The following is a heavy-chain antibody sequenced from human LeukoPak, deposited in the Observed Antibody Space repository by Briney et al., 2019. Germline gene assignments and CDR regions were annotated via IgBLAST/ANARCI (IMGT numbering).Heavy chain of an antibody. V-gene: IGHV4-30-4*01. J-gene: IGHJ4*02. CDR1: GGSISSGDYY. CDR3: ARDLGPNYYDSSGYSV. CDR2: IYYSGST. D-gene: IGHD3-22*01. Sequence: SETLSLTCTVSGGSISSGDYYWSWIRQPPGKGLEWIGYIYYSGSTYYNPSLKSRVTMSVDTSKNQFSLKLSSVTAADTAVYYCARDLGPNYYDSSGYSVWGQGTLVTVSS.